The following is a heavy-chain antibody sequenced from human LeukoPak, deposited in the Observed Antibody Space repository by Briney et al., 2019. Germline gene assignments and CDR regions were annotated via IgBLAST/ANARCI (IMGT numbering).Heavy chain of an antibody. CDR2: IKQDGSEK. CDR1: GFTFSSYW. Sequence: GGSLRLSCAASGFTFSSYWMSWVRQAPGKGLEWVANIKQDGSEKYYVDSVKGRFTISRDNAKNSLYLQMNSLRAEDTAVYYCARDKAIFGVVMQYYFDYWGQGTLVTVSS. CDR3: ARDKAIFGVVMQYYFDY. J-gene: IGHJ4*02. D-gene: IGHD3-3*01. V-gene: IGHV3-7*01.